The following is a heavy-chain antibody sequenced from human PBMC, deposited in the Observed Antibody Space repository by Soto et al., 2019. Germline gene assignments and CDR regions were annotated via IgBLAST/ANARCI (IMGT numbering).Heavy chain of an antibody. CDR1: VYTFTCYY. CDR2: INPNSGGT. J-gene: IGHJ5*02. D-gene: IGHD1-1*01. V-gene: IGHV1-2*02. CDR3: ARGASAGRFDH. Sequence: XSVKVSCKASVYTFTCYYMHWVRQAPGQGLEWMGWINPNSGGTNYAQKFQGRVTMTRDTSISTSYMELSRLRSDDTAVYLGARGASAGRFDHWGQGSLVTVSS.